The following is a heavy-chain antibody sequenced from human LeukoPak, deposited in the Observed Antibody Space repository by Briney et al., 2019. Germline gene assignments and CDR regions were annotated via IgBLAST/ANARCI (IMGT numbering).Heavy chain of an antibody. CDR2: INVRVDAT. CDR3: AKDYRYGSA. Sequence: GGSLSLSCPASGFTLNSFAFTWVRQAPGRGLEWVSAINVRVDATFYAESVRGRFTISRDNSKNTLYLQMTSLGAEDTALYYCAKDYRYGSAWGPGTLVVVSS. V-gene: IGHV3-23*01. D-gene: IGHD6-19*01. CDR1: GFTLNSFA. J-gene: IGHJ5*02.